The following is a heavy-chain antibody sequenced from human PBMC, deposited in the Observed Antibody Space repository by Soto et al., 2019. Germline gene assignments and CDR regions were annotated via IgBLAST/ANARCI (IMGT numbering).Heavy chain of an antibody. D-gene: IGHD1-26*01. Sequence: GASVKVSCKASGYTFTSYGISWVRQAPGQGLEWMGWISAYNGNTNYAQKLQGRVTMTTDTSTSTAYMELRSLRSDDTAVYYCARVEGIVGATVLGYWGQGTLVTVYS. V-gene: IGHV1-18*04. CDR3: ARVEGIVGATVLGY. J-gene: IGHJ4*02. CDR1: GYTFTSYG. CDR2: ISAYNGNT.